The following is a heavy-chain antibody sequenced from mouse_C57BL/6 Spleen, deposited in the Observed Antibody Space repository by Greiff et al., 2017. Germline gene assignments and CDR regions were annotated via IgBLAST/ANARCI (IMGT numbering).Heavy chain of an antibody. D-gene: IGHD1-1*01. CDR1: GFTFSDYG. V-gene: IGHV5-15*01. CDR3: ARRRITTGGDYFDY. J-gene: IGHJ2*01. Sequence: EVQGVESGGGLVQPGGSLKLSCAASGFTFSDYGMAWVRQAPRKGPEWVAFISNLAYSIYYADTVTGRFTISRENAKNTLYLEMSSLRSEDTAMYYCARRRITTGGDYFDYWGQGTTLTVSS. CDR2: ISNLAYSI.